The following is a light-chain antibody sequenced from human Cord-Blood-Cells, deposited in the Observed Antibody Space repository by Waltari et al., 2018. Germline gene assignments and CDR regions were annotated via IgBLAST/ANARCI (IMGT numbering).Light chain of an antibody. CDR1: QSVLYSSNNKNY. V-gene: IGKV4-1*01. CDR2: WAS. Sequence: DIVMTQSPDSLDVSLGERATITCKSSQSVLYSSNNKNYLAWYQQKPGQPPKLLIYWASTRESGVPDRFSGSGSGTDFTLTISSLQAEDVAVYYCQQYYSTPQTFGQGTKVEIK. CDR3: QQYYSTPQT. J-gene: IGKJ1*01.